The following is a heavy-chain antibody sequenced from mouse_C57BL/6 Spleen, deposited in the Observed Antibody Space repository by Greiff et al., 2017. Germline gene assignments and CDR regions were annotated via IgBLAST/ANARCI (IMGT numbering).Heavy chain of an antibody. CDR3: THDERAWFAY. D-gene: IGHD2-12*01. J-gene: IGHJ3*01. Sequence: QVQLKQSGAELVRPGASVTLSCKASGYTFTDYEMHWVKQTPVHGLEWIGAIDPETGGTAYNQKFKGKAILTADKSSSTAYMELRSLTSEDSAVYYCTHDERAWFAYWGQGTLVTVSA. CDR1: GYTFTDYE. V-gene: IGHV1-15*01. CDR2: IDPETGGT.